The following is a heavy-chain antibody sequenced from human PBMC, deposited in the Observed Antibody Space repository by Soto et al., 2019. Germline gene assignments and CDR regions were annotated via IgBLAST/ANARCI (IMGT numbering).Heavy chain of an antibody. CDR3: ARGPSFSSSWAEVNWFDP. J-gene: IGHJ5*02. V-gene: IGHV4-31*03. Sequence: SETLSLTCTVSGGSISSGGYYWSWIRQHPGKGLEWIGYIYYSGSTYYNPSLKSRVTISVDTSKNQFSLKLSSVTAADTAVYYCARGPSFSSSWAEVNWFDPWGQGTLVTVSS. D-gene: IGHD6-13*01. CDR1: GGSISSGGYY. CDR2: IYYSGST.